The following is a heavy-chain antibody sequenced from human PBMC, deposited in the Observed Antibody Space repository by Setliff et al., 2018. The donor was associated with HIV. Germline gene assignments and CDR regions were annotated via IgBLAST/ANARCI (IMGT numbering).Heavy chain of an antibody. D-gene: IGHD6-13*01. Sequence: LRLSCAASGFTFSSSGMHWVRQAPGKGLEWVAVIWYDGSNQYYADSVKGRFAISRDNSKNTLYLQMNSLRAEDTAVYYCARPYSSSWYLGMDVWGQGTTVTVSS. CDR3: ARPYSSSWYLGMDV. J-gene: IGHJ6*02. CDR1: GFTFSSSG. CDR2: IWYDGSNQ. V-gene: IGHV3-33*08.